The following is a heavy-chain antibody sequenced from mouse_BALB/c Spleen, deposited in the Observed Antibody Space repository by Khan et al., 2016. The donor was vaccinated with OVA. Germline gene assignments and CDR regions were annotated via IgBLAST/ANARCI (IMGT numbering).Heavy chain of an antibody. CDR2: IDPYNGGT. V-gene: IGHV1S135*01. CDR3: AGGGYGGFAY. J-gene: IGHJ3*01. Sequence: VQLQQSGPELVKPGASVKVSCKASGYAFTSYIMYWVKQSHGKSLEWIGYIDPYNGGTSYNQKFKGKATLTVDKSSTTAYMHLNSLTSEDSAVXYCAGGGYGGFAYWGQGTLVTVSA. D-gene: IGHD2-2*01. CDR1: GYAFTSYI.